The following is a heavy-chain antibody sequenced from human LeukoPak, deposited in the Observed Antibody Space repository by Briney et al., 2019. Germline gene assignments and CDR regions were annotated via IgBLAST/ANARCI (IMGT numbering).Heavy chain of an antibody. CDR3: ARGALPDYYYGSGVGNWFDP. CDR1: GYTFTSYG. V-gene: IGHV1-18*01. J-gene: IGHJ5*02. CDR2: ISAYNGNT. D-gene: IGHD3-10*01. Sequence: ASVKVSCKASGYTFTSYGISWVRQAPGQGLEWMGWISAYNGNTNYAQKLQGRVTMTTDTSTSTAYMELRSLRSDDTAVYYCARGALPDYYYGSGVGNWFDPWGQGTLVTVSS.